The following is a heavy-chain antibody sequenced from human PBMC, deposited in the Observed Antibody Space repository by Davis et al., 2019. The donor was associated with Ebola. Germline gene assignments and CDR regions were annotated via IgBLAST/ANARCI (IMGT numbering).Heavy chain of an antibody. J-gene: IGHJ4*02. CDR3: ARRGNSGTLRF. CDR1: GGSFSYYY. Sequence: MPSETLSLTCAVYGGSFSYYYWSWIRQPPGKGLEWLGEINHSGSTNYNPSLKSRVTISVDTSKNQFSLKLSSVTAADTAVYYCARRGNSGTLRFWGQGTLVTVSS. CDR2: INHSGST. D-gene: IGHD4-23*01. V-gene: IGHV4-34*01.